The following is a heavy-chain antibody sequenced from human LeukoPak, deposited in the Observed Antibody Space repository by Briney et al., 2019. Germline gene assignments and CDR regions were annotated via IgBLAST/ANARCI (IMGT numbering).Heavy chain of an antibody. CDR3: AKVRYCSSTSCYYLDY. Sequence: GGSLRLSCAASGFTFSSYAMSWVRQAPGKGLEWVSAISGSGGSTYYADSVKGRFTISRDNSKNTLYLQMNSLRAEDTAVYYCAKVRYCSSTSCYYLDYWGQGTLVTVSS. CDR1: GFTFSSYA. J-gene: IGHJ4*02. D-gene: IGHD2-2*01. V-gene: IGHV3-23*01. CDR2: ISGSGGST.